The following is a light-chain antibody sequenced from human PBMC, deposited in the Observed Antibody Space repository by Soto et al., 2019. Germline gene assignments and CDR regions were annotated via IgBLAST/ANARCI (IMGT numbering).Light chain of an antibody. CDR3: SSYTSSSTLVV. CDR2: EVS. J-gene: IGLJ2*01. Sequence: QSALTQPASVSGSPGQSITISCTGTSSDVGGYNYVSWYQQNPGKAPKLMIYEVSNRPSGVSNRFSGSKSGNRASLTISGLRAEDEADYYCSSYTSSSTLVVFGGGTKVTVL. CDR1: SSDVGGYNY. V-gene: IGLV2-14*01.